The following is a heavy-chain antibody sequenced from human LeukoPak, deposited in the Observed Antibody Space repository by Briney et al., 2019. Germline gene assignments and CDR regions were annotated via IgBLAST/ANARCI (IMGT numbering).Heavy chain of an antibody. CDR1: GFTVSSNY. J-gene: IGHJ6*04. D-gene: IGHD6-25*01. CDR3: ARAGGIAAAGFVDV. V-gene: IGHV3-53*01. Sequence: PGGSLRLSCAASGFTVSSNYMSWVHQAPGKGLEWVSVIYSGGSTYYADSVKGRFTISRDNSKNTLYLQMNSLGAEDTAVYYCARAGGIAAAGFVDVWGKGTTVTVSS. CDR2: IYSGGST.